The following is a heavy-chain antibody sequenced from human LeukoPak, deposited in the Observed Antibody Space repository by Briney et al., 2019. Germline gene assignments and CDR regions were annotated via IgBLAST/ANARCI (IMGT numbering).Heavy chain of an antibody. CDR3: ARVGSGSALDY. CDR1: GGSITSHY. CDR2: MYHNGSS. J-gene: IGHJ4*02. V-gene: IGHV4-59*11. D-gene: IGHD1-26*01. Sequence: SETLSLTCTVSGGSITSHYWSWVRQPPGKGLEWVGYMYHNGSSTYNPSLKSRVTMSIDTSKKQFSLKLSSVTAVDTAVYYCARVGSGSALDYWGQGILVTVSS.